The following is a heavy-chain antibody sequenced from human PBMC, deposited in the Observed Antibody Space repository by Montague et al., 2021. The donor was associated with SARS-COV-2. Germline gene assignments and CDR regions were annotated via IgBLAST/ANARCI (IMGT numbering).Heavy chain of an antibody. CDR2: IYYSGST. CDR1: GGSISSSSYY. CDR3: ARGSGCSGGSCYSEWDPYYYYGMDV. V-gene: IGHV4-39*01. J-gene: IGHJ6*02. Sequence: SETLSLTCTVSGGSISSSSYYWGWIRQPPGKGLEWIGSIYYSGSTYYNPSLKSRVTISVDTPKNQFSLKLSSVTAADTAVYYCARGSGCSGGSCYSEWDPYYYYGMDVWGQGTTVTVSS. D-gene: IGHD2-15*01.